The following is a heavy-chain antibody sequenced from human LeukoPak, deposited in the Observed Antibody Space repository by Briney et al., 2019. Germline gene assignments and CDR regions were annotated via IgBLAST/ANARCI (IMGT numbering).Heavy chain of an antibody. CDR2: IYYSGST. Sequence: PSQTLSLTCTVAGGSISSGEDYWSWLRQPARKGLEWIGYIYYSGSTYYNPSRKSRIIISVDTSKNQFSLKLSSVTAADTAVYYCARLTVTEYFDYWGQGTLVTVSS. CDR3: ARLTVTEYFDY. CDR1: GGSISSGEDY. V-gene: IGHV4-30-4*08. D-gene: IGHD4-17*01. J-gene: IGHJ4*02.